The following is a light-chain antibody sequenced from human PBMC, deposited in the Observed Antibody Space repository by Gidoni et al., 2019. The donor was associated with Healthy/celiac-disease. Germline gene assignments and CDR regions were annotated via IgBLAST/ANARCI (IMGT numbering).Light chain of an antibody. V-gene: IGKV3-20*01. CDR1: QSVSSSY. J-gene: IGKJ2*04. CDR3: QQYGSSPRS. Sequence: EIVLTQSPGTLSLSPGERATLPCRASQSVSSSYLAWYQQKPGQAPRLLIYGASSRPTGFPDRFSGSGSGTDFTLTSSRLEPEDFAVYYCQQYGSSPRSFGQGTKLEIK. CDR2: GAS.